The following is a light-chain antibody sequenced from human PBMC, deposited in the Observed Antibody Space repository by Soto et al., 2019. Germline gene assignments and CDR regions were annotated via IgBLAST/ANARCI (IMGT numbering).Light chain of an antibody. V-gene: IGKV3-15*01. CDR1: QSVSSN. CDR3: QQYNNWPLT. J-gene: IGKJ5*01. Sequence: EIVMTQSPATLSVSPVERATLSCRASQSVSSNLAWYQQKPGQAPRLLIYGASTRATGIPARFSGSGSGTEFTLTISSLQSEDFAVYYCQQYNNWPLTCGQGTRLEI. CDR2: GAS.